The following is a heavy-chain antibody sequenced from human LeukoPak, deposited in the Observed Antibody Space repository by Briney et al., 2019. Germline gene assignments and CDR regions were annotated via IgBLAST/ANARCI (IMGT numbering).Heavy chain of an antibody. D-gene: IGHD6-19*01. CDR2: IIPIFGTA. J-gene: IGHJ6*02. Sequence: SVKVSCKASGGTFSSYAISWVRQAPGQGLEWMGGIIPIFGTANYAQKFQGRGTITADESTSTAYMELSSLRSEDTAVYYCARTFIAVATNYYYYGMDVWGQGTTVTVSS. V-gene: IGHV1-69*01. CDR1: GGTFSSYA. CDR3: ARTFIAVATNYYYYGMDV.